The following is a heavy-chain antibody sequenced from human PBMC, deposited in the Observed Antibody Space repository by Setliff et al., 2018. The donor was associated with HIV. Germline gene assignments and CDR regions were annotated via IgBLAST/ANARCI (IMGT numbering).Heavy chain of an antibody. CDR1: GGSIDSGEYY. D-gene: IGHD3-3*01. Sequence: SETLSLTCTVSGGSIDSGEYYWSWSRQRPGKGLEWIGYIYNTGDAYYNPPLKGRVTISIDTSKNQFSLRLTSVTAADTAVYYCARGRNFWSDGCFRYYKHWGRAPWSPSPQ. V-gene: IGHV4-31*03. CDR3: ARGRNFWSDGCFRYYKH. J-gene: IGHJ1*01. CDR2: IYNTGDA.